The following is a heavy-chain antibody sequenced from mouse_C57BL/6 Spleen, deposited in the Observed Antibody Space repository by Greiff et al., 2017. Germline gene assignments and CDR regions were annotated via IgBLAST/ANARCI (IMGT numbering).Heavy chain of an antibody. CDR2: IYPGSGST. D-gene: IGHD2-3*01. J-gene: IGHJ4*01. CDR3: ACKSKDGYYAMDY. V-gene: IGHV1-55*01. CDR1: GYTFTSYW. Sequence: QVQLQQPGAELVKPGASVKMSCKASGYTFTSYWITWVKQRPGQGLEWIGDIYPGSGSTNYNEKFKSKATLTVDTSSNTAYMQLSSLTSEDSAVYYCACKSKDGYYAMDYWGQGTSVTVSS.